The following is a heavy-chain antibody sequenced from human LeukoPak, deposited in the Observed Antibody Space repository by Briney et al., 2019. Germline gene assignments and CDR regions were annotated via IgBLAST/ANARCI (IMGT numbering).Heavy chain of an antibody. CDR2: IYYSGST. V-gene: IGHV4-31*11. CDR1: GASISSGGYY. CDR3: ARGLPHYYDSSGYYGY. Sequence: SETLSLTCAVSGASISSGGYYWGWIRQHPGKGLEWIGYIYYSGSTYYNPSLKSRVAISVDTSGNQFSLKLSSVTAADTAVYYCARGLPHYYDSSGYYGYWGQGTLVTVSS. D-gene: IGHD3-22*01. J-gene: IGHJ4*02.